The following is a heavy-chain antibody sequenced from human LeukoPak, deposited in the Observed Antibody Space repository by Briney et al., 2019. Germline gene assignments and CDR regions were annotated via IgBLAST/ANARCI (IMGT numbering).Heavy chain of an antibody. CDR3: ARGAYYYFMDV. J-gene: IGHJ6*03. V-gene: IGHV4-61*02. Sequence: SETLSLTCTVSGDSISSGGSYWSWIRQPAGKGLEWIGRFHPSGSTNYSPSLKSRVTISVDTSKNQFFLKLSSVTAADSAVYYCARGAYYYFMDVWGNGTTVTVSS. CDR1: GDSISSGGSY. CDR2: FHPSGST.